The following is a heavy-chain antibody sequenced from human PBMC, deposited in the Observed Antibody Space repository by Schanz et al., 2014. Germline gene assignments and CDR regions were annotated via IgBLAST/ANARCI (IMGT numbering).Heavy chain of an antibody. J-gene: IGHJ3*02. Sequence: QVQLVQSGAEAKKPGASVKVSWKASGYTFTSYGINWVRQAPGQGLEWMGWITAYNGDTNYALKLQGRVTMTTDTSTGTAYMELRSLRSDDTALYYCTRGGYSYALSAFDIWGQGTMVTVSS. CDR3: TRGGYSYALSAFDI. D-gene: IGHD5-18*01. CDR1: GYTFTSYG. V-gene: IGHV1-18*01. CDR2: ITAYNGDT.